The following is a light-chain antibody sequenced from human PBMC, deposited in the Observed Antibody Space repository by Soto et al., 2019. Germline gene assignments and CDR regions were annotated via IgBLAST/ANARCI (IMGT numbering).Light chain of an antibody. J-gene: IGKJ1*01. CDR3: QQYTSPPTT. Sequence: EIVLTQSPGTLSLSPGERATLSCRASQSVSSSYLAWYQQKPGQAPRLLIYGASSRATGIPDRFSGSGSGTDFTLTISRLEPEDFAVYFCQQYTSPPTTFGQGTKVDI. CDR1: QSVSSSY. CDR2: GAS. V-gene: IGKV3-20*01.